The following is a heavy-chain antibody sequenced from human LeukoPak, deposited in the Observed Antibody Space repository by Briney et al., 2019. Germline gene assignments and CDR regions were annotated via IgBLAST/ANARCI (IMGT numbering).Heavy chain of an antibody. Sequence: GGSLRPSCAASGFTFSSYAMSWVRQAPGKGLEWVSAISGSGGSTYYADSVKGRFTISRDNSKNTLYLQMNSLRAEDTAVYYCAKDPYSGTYYDYWGQGTLVTVSS. CDR3: AKDPYSGTYYDY. CDR2: ISGSGGST. J-gene: IGHJ4*02. D-gene: IGHD1-26*01. CDR1: GFTFSSYA. V-gene: IGHV3-23*01.